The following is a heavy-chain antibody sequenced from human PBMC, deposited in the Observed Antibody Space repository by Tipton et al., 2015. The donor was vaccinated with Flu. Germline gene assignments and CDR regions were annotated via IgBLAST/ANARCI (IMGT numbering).Heavy chain of an antibody. Sequence: TLSLTCTVSGGSISSYYWSWIRQPPGKGLEWIGYIYYSGSTNYNPSLKSRVTISVATSKNQFSLKLSSVTAADTAVYYCSRRYYDSSGPLDDWGQGTLVVVSS. V-gene: IGHV4-59*01. CDR3: SRRYYDSSGPLDD. J-gene: IGHJ4*02. CDR1: GGSISSYY. CDR2: IYYSGST. D-gene: IGHD3-22*01.